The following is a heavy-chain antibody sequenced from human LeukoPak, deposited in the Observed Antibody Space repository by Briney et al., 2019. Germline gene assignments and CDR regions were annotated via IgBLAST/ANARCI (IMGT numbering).Heavy chain of an antibody. CDR1: GYSFANYW. J-gene: IGHJ4*02. Sequence: MTGESLKISCQGSGYSFANYWIGRVRQTPGKGLEWMGIIYPGDSDTTYNPSFQGQVTISADKSISTAYLQWSSLKASDTAMYYCARKRGTFDYWGQGTLVTVSS. V-gene: IGHV5-51*01. CDR2: IYPGDSDT. CDR3: ARKRGTFDY.